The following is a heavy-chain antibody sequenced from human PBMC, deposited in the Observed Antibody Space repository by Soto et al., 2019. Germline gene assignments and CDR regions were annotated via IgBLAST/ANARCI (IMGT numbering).Heavy chain of an antibody. CDR3: AGRSSLASVQVYFGEISNYNWFDP. D-gene: IGHD3-10*01. Sequence: PSETLSLTCTVSNGSITSAIYYWGWIRQPPGKGLEWIGSIYHSGSTYYNPSLQGRVTISVDTSKNQFSLKLSSVTAADTAVYFCAGRSSLASVQVYFGEISNYNWFDPWGHGTLVTVSS. V-gene: IGHV4-39*01. CDR2: IYHSGST. J-gene: IGHJ5*02. CDR1: NGSITSAIYY.